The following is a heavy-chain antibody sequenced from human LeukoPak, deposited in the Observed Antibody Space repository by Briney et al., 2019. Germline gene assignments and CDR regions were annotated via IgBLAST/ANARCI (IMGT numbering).Heavy chain of an antibody. CDR1: GGSISSSLYH. Sequence: PSETLSLTCTVSGGSISSSLYHWGWIRQSPGKNLEWLGSIYYTGTTHYNPSLKSRVTISVDTSKNQFSLKLSSVTAADTAVYYCARVGKWKNGSGSYYFGHYYYYMDVWGKGTTVTVSS. CDR2: IYYTGTT. J-gene: IGHJ6*03. D-gene: IGHD3-10*01. CDR3: ARVGKWKNGSGSYYFGHYYYYMDV. V-gene: IGHV4-39*07.